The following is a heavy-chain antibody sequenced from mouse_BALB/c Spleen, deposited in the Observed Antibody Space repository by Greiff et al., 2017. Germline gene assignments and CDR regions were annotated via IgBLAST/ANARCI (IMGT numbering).Heavy chain of an antibody. J-gene: IGHJ3*01. Sequence: EVKLVESGGGLVKPGGSLKLSCAASGFAFSSYDMSWVRQTPEKRLEWVAYISSGGGSTYYPDTVKGRFTISRDNAKNTLYLQMSSLKSEDTAMYYCAREGDRYDLFAYWGQGTLVTVSA. CDR1: GFAFSSYD. D-gene: IGHD2-14*01. V-gene: IGHV5-12-1*01. CDR2: ISSGGGST. CDR3: AREGDRYDLFAY.